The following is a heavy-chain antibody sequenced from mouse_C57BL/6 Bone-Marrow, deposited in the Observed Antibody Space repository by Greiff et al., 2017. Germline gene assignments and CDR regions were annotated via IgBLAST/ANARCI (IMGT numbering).Heavy chain of an antibody. Sequence: EVQVVESGGDLVKPGGSLKLSCAASGFTFSSYGMSWVRQTPDKRLEWVATISSGGSYTYYPDSVKGRFTISRDNAKNTLYLQMSSLKSEDTAMYYCARGMMVKDYFDYWGQGTTLTVSS. CDR2: ISSGGSYT. D-gene: IGHD2-3*01. CDR3: ARGMMVKDYFDY. V-gene: IGHV5-6*01. CDR1: GFTFSSYG. J-gene: IGHJ2*01.